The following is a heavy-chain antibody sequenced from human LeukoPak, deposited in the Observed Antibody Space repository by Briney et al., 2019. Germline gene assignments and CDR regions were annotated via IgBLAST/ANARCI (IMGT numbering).Heavy chain of an antibody. CDR2: ITWDGGTT. V-gene: IGHV3-43*01. CDR3: AKDLGSYYSNSYFRGFDS. D-gene: IGHD5-18*01. CDR1: GFTFDDYT. J-gene: IGHJ4*02. Sequence: GGSLRLSCAASGFTFDDYTMHWVRQAPGTGLEWVSLITWDGGTTYYADSVKGRFTISRDRSTNSLYLQMNNLRSEDTALYYCAKDLGSYYSNSYFRGFDSWGQGTLVTVSS.